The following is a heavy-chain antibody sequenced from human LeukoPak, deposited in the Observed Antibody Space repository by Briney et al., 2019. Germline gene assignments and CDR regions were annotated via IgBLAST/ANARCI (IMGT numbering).Heavy chain of an antibody. J-gene: IGHJ4*02. CDR1: GFTFSGYW. CDR3: AREGWELLRIYVG. V-gene: IGHV3-74*01. Sequence: QSGGSLRLSCAASGFTFSGYWMHWVRQAPGKGLVWVSRINSDGSSTSYAGSVRGRFTISRDNAKNTLYLQMNSLRAEDTAVCYCAREGWELLRIYVGWGQGTLVTVSS. D-gene: IGHD1-26*01. CDR2: INSDGSST.